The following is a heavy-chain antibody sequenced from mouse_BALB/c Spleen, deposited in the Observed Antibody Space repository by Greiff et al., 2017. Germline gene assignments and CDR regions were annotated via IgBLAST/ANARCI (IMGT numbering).Heavy chain of an antibody. Sequence: EVKVVESGGDLVKPGGSLKLSCAASGFTFSSYGMSWVRQTPDKRLEWVATISSGGSYTYYPDSVKGRFTISRDNAKNTLYLQMSSLKSEDTAMYYCARLYGNQYYFDYWGQGTTLTVSS. V-gene: IGHV5-6*01. CDR2: ISSGGSYT. J-gene: IGHJ2*01. CDR1: GFTFSSYG. CDR3: ARLYGNQYYFDY. D-gene: IGHD2-1*01.